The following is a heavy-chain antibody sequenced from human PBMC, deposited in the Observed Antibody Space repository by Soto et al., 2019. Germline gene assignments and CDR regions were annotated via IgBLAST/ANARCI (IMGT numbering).Heavy chain of an antibody. J-gene: IGHJ5*02. D-gene: IGHD3-16*01. Sequence: QVQLQESGPGLVKPSQTLSLTCTVSGGSISSGGYYWSWIRQHPGKCLEWIGYIYYSGSTYYNPSLKSRVTISVDTSKNQFSLKLSSVTAADTAVYYCARGEWLGERRFDPWGQGTLVTVSS. CDR1: GGSISSGGYY. CDR2: IYYSGST. V-gene: IGHV4-31*03. CDR3: ARGEWLGERRFDP.